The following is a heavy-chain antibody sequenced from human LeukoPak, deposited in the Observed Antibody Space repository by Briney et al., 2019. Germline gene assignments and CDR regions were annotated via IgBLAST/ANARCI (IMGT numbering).Heavy chain of an antibody. Sequence: ASVKVSCKASGYTFTSYYMHWVRQAPGQGLEWMGIINPSGGSTSYAQKFQGRVTMTRDTSTSTVYMELSSLRSEDTAVYYCARDLGAARPAYAFDIWGQGTMVTVSS. CDR3: ARDLGAARPAYAFDI. D-gene: IGHD6-6*01. CDR1: GYTFTSYY. V-gene: IGHV1-46*01. J-gene: IGHJ3*02. CDR2: INPSGGST.